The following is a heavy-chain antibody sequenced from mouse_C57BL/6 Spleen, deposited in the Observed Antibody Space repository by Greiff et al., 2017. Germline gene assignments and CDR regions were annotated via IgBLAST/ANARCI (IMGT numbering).Heavy chain of an antibody. CDR3: ARPYGNYVKFAY. CDR2: ILPGSGST. D-gene: IGHD2-1*01. V-gene: IGHV1-9*01. J-gene: IGHJ3*01. Sequence: QVQLQQSGAELMKPGASVKLSCKATGYTFTGYWIEWVKQRPGHGLEWIGEILPGSGSTNYNEKFKGKATFTADTSSNTAYMQLSSLTTEDSAIYDCARPYGNYVKFAYWGQGTLVTVSA. CDR1: GYTFTGYW.